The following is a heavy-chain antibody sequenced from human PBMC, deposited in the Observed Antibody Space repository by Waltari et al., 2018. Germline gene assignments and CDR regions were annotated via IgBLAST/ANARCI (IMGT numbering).Heavy chain of an antibody. V-gene: IGHV4-31*03. CDR1: GGSISSGGYY. CDR3: ARGKLLRPWYYYYGMDV. Sequence: QVQLQESGPGLVKPSQTLSLTCTVSGGSISSGGYYWSWIRQHPGKGLEWIGYIYYSGSTYYNPSLKSRVTISVDTSKNQFSLKLSSVTAADTAVYYCARGKLLRPWYYYYGMDVWGQGTTVTVSS. J-gene: IGHJ6*02. D-gene: IGHD3-3*01. CDR2: IYYSGST.